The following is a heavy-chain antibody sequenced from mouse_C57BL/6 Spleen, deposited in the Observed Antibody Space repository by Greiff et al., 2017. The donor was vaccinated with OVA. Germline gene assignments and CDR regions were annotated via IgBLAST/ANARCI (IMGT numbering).Heavy chain of an antibody. CDR1: GYTFTSYG. Sequence: EVKLVESGAELVRPGSSVKMSCKTSGYTFTSYGINWVKQRPGQGLEWIGYIYIGNGYTEYNEKFKGKATLTSDTSSSTAYMQLSSLTSEDSAIYFCARSPFITTVEDYFDYWGQGTTLTVSS. J-gene: IGHJ2*01. D-gene: IGHD1-1*01. V-gene: IGHV1-58*01. CDR2: IYIGNGYT. CDR3: ARSPFITTVEDYFDY.